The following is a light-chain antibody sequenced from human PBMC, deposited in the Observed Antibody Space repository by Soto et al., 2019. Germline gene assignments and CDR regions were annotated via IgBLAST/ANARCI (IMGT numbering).Light chain of an antibody. CDR3: CSYAGSSTFL. CDR2: ESS. Sequence: QSALTQPASVSGSPGQSITISCTGTSSDVGNYNLVSWYQLHPGKAPKLLIYESSKRPSGLSDRFSGSRSGNTASLTISGLQAEDEADYYCCSYAGSSTFLFGGGTKLTVL. V-gene: IGLV2-23*03. J-gene: IGLJ3*02. CDR1: SSDVGNYNL.